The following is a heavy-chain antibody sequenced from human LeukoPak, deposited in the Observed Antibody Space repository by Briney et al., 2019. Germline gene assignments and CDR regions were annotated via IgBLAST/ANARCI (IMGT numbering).Heavy chain of an antibody. J-gene: IGHJ6*03. V-gene: IGHV3-74*01. Sequence: GGSLRLSCAASGFTFSSYRMHWVRQAPGKGLVWVSRINSDGSSTSYADSVKGRFTISRDNAKNTLYLQMNSLRAEDTAVYYCARNSGGYCRGGSCAYYYYYIDVWGKGTTVTVSS. CDR2: INSDGSST. D-gene: IGHD2-15*01. CDR1: GFTFSSYR. CDR3: ARNSGGYCRGGSCAYYYYYIDV.